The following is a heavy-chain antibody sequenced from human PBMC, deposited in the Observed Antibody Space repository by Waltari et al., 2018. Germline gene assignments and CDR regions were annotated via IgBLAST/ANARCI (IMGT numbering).Heavy chain of an antibody. Sequence: QVQLVQSGAEVKKPGASVKVSCKVSGYTLTELSMHWVRQAPGKGLEWMGGFDPEDGETIYAQKFQGRVTMTEDTSTDTAYMELSSLRSEDTAVYYCATGVKITMVRGVLNWFDPWGQGTLVTVSS. CDR3: ATGVKITMVRGVLNWFDP. CDR1: GYTLTELS. CDR2: FDPEDGET. V-gene: IGHV1-24*01. D-gene: IGHD3-10*01. J-gene: IGHJ5*02.